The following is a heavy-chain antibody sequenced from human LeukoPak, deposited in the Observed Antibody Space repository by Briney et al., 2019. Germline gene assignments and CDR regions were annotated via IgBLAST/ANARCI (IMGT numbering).Heavy chain of an antibody. CDR3: ATYTNCSSTSCFTNWFDP. Sequence: SETLSLTCTVSGGSISGHYWSWIRQPPGKGLQWIGYIYYTGRTNYNPSLKSRVTISVDTSKNQFSLKLSSMTAADTAVYYCATYTNCSSTSCFTNWFDPWGQGTLITVCS. CDR1: GGSISGHY. CDR2: IYYTGRT. D-gene: IGHD2-2*01. V-gene: IGHV4-59*11. J-gene: IGHJ5*02.